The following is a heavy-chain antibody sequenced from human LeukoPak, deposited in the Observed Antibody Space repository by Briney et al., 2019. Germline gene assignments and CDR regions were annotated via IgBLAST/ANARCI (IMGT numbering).Heavy chain of an antibody. D-gene: IGHD6-19*01. CDR3: ARWTQWLVPGGDY. CDR2: INPSGGST. J-gene: IGHJ4*02. V-gene: IGHV1-46*01. CDR1: GYTFTSYY. Sequence: ASVTVSCKASGYTFTSYYMHWVRQAPGQGLEWMGIINPSGGSTSYAQKFQGRVTMTRDMSTSTVYMELSSLRSEDTAVYYCARWTQWLVPGGDYWGQGTLVTVSS.